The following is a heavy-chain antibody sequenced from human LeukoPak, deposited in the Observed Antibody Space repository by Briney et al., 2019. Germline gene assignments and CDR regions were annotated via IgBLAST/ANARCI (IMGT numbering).Heavy chain of an antibody. J-gene: IGHJ4*02. CDR1: GYSFTSYW. D-gene: IGHD3-10*01. Sequence: GESLKISCKGSGYSFTSYWIGWVRQMPGKGLEWMGIIYPGESDTRYSPSFQGQVTISADKSISTAYLQWSSLKASDTAMYYCARGVYYGSGSYPVAIFWGQGTLVTVSS. CDR2: IYPGESDT. V-gene: IGHV5-51*01. CDR3: ARGVYYGSGSYPVAIF.